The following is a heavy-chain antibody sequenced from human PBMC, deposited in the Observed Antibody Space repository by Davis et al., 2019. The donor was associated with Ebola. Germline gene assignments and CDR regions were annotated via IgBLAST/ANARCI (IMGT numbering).Heavy chain of an antibody. J-gene: IGHJ4*02. Sequence: PSETLSLTCAVYGGSFSGYYWSWIRQPPGKGLEWIGEINHSGSTNYNPSLKSRVTISVDTSKNQFSLKLSSVTAADTAVYYCARLYTAQGYWGQGTLVTVSS. CDR1: GGSFSGYY. CDR2: INHSGST. V-gene: IGHV4-34*01. D-gene: IGHD5-18*01. CDR3: ARLYTAQGY.